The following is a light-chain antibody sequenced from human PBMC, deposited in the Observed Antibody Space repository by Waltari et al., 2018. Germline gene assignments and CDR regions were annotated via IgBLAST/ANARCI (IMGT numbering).Light chain of an antibody. Sequence: QSALTQPASVSGSPGQSITTSCTGPSSDVGGYNYVAWYQHPPGKAPKLMIYEGSNRPSGVSNRFSGSKSGNTDSLTISGLQAEDEADYYCSSYTSSSNVVFGGGTKLTVL. J-gene: IGLJ2*01. CDR3: SSYTSSSNVV. V-gene: IGLV2-14*01. CDR2: EGS. CDR1: SSDVGGYNY.